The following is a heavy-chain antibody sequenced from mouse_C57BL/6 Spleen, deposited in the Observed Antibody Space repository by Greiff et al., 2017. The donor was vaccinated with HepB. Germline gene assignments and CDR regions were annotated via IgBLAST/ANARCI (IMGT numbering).Heavy chain of an antibody. CDR1: GFTFSDYG. Sequence: EVQRVESGGGLVKPGGSLKLSCAASGFTFSDYGMHWVRQAPEKGLEWVAYISSGSSTIYYADTVKGRFTISRDNATNTMCLQMTSLRSEDTAMYYWALGTTVVAPFADWGQGTLVTVSA. V-gene: IGHV5-17*01. D-gene: IGHD1-1*01. CDR2: ISSGSSTI. CDR3: ALGTTVVAPFAD. J-gene: IGHJ3*01.